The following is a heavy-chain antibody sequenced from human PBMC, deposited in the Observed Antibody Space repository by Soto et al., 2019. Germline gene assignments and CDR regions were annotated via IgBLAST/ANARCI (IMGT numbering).Heavy chain of an antibody. CDR2: INTGNGNT. J-gene: IGHJ4*02. V-gene: IGHV1-3*04. CDR3: AREGYDSSGYPLGY. D-gene: IGHD3-22*01. CDR1: GYTFTSNA. Sequence: QVQLVQSGAEVKKPGASVKVSCKASGYTFTSNAMHWVRQAPGQRLEWMGWINTGNGNTKYSQKFQGRVTITRDTSAITAYMELSSLRSEDTAVYYCAREGYDSSGYPLGYWGQGTLVTGSS.